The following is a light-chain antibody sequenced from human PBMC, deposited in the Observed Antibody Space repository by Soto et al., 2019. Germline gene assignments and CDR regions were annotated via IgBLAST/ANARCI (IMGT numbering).Light chain of an antibody. CDR1: QSISTY. CDR3: QQLHGYPIT. Sequence: DIQMTQSPSSLSAFLGDRVTITCRASQSISTYLNWYQQKPGKAPKLLIYAASNFQSGVPSRFSGSGSGTHFTLTISSLQPEDFATYYCQQLHGYPITFGQGTRLEIK. J-gene: IGKJ5*01. CDR2: AAS. V-gene: IGKV1-39*01.